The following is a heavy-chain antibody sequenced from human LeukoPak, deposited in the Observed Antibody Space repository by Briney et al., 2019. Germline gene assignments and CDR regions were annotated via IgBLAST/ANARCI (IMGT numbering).Heavy chain of an antibody. Sequence: PSQTLSLTCTVSGGSISSGSYYWSWIRQPAGKGLEWIGRIYTSGSTNYNPSLKSRVTISVDTSKNQFSLKLRSVTAADTAVYYCARAPRAENWFDPWGQGTLVTVSS. V-gene: IGHV4-61*02. CDR2: IYTSGST. CDR1: GGSISSGSYY. J-gene: IGHJ5*02. CDR3: ARAPRAENWFDP. D-gene: IGHD6-6*01.